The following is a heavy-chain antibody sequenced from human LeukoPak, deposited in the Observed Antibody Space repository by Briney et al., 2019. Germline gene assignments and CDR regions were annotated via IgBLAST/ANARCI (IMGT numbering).Heavy chain of an antibody. CDR3: ARDGLVGPFSY. Sequence: GGSLRLSCAASGFTFSSYEMNWVRQAPGKGLEWVSYISSSGSTIYYADSVKGRFTISRDNSKNTLYLQMNSLRVEDTAVYYCARDGLVGPFSYWGQGTLVTVSS. J-gene: IGHJ4*02. D-gene: IGHD1-26*01. CDR2: ISSSGSTI. CDR1: GFTFSSYE. V-gene: IGHV3-48*03.